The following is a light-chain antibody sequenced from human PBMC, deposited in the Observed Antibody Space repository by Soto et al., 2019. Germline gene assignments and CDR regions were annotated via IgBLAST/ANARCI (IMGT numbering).Light chain of an antibody. J-gene: IGKJ1*01. CDR1: RNVGSK. CDR3: QQYDDWPWT. V-gene: IGKV3-15*01. CDR2: GAS. Sequence: EVLMTQSPATLCVSPGERATLSCRASRNVGSKLAWYMQKPGQSPRLLISGASTRAADFPARFSGSGSGTEFILTISSLQSEDFAFYYCQQYDDWPWTFGQGTKVDIK.